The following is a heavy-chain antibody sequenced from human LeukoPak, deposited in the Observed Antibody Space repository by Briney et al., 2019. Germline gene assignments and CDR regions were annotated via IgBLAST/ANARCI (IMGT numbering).Heavy chain of an antibody. J-gene: IGHJ4*02. CDR3: ATDVTYYDSSGYTGGAFDY. V-gene: IGHV1-69*04. CDR1: GGTFSSYA. CDR2: IIPIFGKA. Sequence: GSSVKVSCKASGGTFSSYAISWVRQAPGQGLEWMGRIIPIFGKANYAQKFQGRVTITADKSTSTAYMELSSLRSEDTAVYYCATDVTYYDSSGYTGGAFDYWGQGTLVTVSS. D-gene: IGHD3-22*01.